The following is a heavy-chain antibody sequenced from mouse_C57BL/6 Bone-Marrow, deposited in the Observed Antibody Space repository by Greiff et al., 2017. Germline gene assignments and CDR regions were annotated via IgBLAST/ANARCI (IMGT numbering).Heavy chain of an antibody. D-gene: IGHD3-2*02. Sequence: DVKLVESGGGLVQPGGSMKLSCAASGFTFSDAWMDWVRQSPETGLEWVAEIRNKANNHATYYAESVKGRFTISRDDSKSSVYLQMNSLRAEDTGIYYCTRSLSQATSFAYWGQGTLVTVSA. V-gene: IGHV6-6*01. J-gene: IGHJ3*01. CDR2: IRNKANNHAT. CDR1: GFTFSDAW. CDR3: TRSLSQATSFAY.